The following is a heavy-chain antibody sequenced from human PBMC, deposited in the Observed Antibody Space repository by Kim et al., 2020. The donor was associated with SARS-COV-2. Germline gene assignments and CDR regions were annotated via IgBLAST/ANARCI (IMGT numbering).Heavy chain of an antibody. V-gene: IGHV4-39*01. CDR1: GGSISSSSYY. J-gene: IGHJ5*02. CDR3: ARHGYVNYGDYVGDWFDP. Sequence: SETLSHTCTVSGGSISSSSYYWGWIRQPPGKGLEWIGSIYYSGSTYYNPSLKSRVTISVDTSKNQFSLKLSSVTAADTAMYYCARHGYVNYGDYVGDWFDPWGQGTLVTVSS. CDR2: IYYSGST. D-gene: IGHD4-17*01.